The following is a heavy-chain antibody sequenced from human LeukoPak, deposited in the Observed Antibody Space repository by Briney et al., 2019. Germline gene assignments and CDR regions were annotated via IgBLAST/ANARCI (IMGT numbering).Heavy chain of an antibody. Sequence: PGGSLRLSCAASGFTFSSYWMSWVRQAPGKGLEWVANIKQDGSEKYYVDSVKGRFTISRDNAKNSLYLQMNSLRAEDTAVYYCARDESTYYHYYYGMDVWGQGTTVTVSS. V-gene: IGHV3-7*01. J-gene: IGHJ6*02. CDR1: GFTFSSYW. CDR3: ARDESTYYHYYYGMDV. CDR2: IKQDGSEK.